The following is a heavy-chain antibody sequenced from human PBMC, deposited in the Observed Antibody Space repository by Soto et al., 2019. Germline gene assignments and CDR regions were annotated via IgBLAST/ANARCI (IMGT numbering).Heavy chain of an antibody. V-gene: IGHV3-30*02. J-gene: IGHJ4*02. D-gene: IGHD1-20*01. CDR3: AYILTGPTDY. Sequence: QVQVVESGGGVVQPGGSLRLSCAASGFTFSSYGMHWVRQAPGTGLEWVAVIRYDGSKKYYGDSVKGRFIIFRDKSKNTVDLQMNSLRAEDTAVYHCAYILTGPTDYWGQGTPVTVSS. CDR1: GFTFSSYG. CDR2: IRYDGSKK.